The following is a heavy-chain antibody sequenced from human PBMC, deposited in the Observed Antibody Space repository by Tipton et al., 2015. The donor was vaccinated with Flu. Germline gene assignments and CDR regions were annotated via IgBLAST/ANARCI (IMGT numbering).Heavy chain of an antibody. V-gene: IGHV1-18*01. CDR2: ISAFNGNT. Sequence: QLVQSGAEVKKPGSSVKVSCKASGGTFSSNAISWVRQAPGQGLEWMGRISAFNGNTDHAHKVQGRVTLTTDMSTSTAYMELRSLTSDDTAVYYCARVGSTGTSGHWGQGTLVTVSS. J-gene: IGHJ4*02. CDR1: GGTFSSNA. D-gene: IGHD1-1*01. CDR3: ARVGSTGTSGH.